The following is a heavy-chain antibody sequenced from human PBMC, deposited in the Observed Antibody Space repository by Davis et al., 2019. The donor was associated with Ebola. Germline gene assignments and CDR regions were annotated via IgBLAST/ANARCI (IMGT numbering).Heavy chain of an antibody. CDR2: ISGSGVST. CDR1: GFTFSSYA. J-gene: IGHJ2*01. Sequence: GESLKISCAASGFTFSSYAMSWVRQAPGKGLEWVSTISGSGVSTYYADSVKGRFTISRDNSKNTLYLQMGSLRAEDMAVYYCARVAGIAAAGHWYFDLWGRGTLVTVSS. CDR3: ARVAGIAAAGHWYFDL. V-gene: IGHV3-23*01. D-gene: IGHD6-13*01.